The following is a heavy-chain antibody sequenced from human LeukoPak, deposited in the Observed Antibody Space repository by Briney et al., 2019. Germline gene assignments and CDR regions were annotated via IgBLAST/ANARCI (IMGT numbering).Heavy chain of an antibody. Sequence: GASVKVSCKASGGTFSSYAISWVRQAPGQGLEWMGWINPNSGGTNYAQKFQGRVTMTRDTSISTAYMELSRLRSDDTAVYYCARAALTGDLYYYYYMDVWGKGTTVTVSS. CDR3: ARAALTGDLYYYYYMDV. J-gene: IGHJ6*03. D-gene: IGHD7-27*01. V-gene: IGHV1-2*02. CDR1: GGTFSSYA. CDR2: INPNSGGT.